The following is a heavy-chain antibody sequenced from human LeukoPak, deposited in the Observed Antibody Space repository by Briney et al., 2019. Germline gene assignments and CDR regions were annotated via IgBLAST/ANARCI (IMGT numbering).Heavy chain of an antibody. CDR3: AKSRGGEYSSSGLDY. CDR1: GFTFSSYA. Sequence: PGGSLRLSCAASGFTFSSYAMSWVRQAPGKGLEWVSAISGSGGSTYYADSVKGRFTISRDNSKNTLYLQMNSLRAEDTAVYYCAKSRGGEYSSSGLDYWGQGTLVTVSS. J-gene: IGHJ4*02. D-gene: IGHD6-6*01. V-gene: IGHV3-23*01. CDR2: ISGSGGST.